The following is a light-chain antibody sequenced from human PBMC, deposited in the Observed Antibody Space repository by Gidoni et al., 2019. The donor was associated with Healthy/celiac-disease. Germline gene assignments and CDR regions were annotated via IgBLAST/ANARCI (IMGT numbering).Light chain of an antibody. V-gene: IGKV3-20*01. J-gene: IGKJ4*01. Sequence: DIVLTHSLGTLSLSSGERATLSCRASQSVSSSYLAWYQQKPGQAPRLLIYGASSKATGIPDRFSGSGSGTDFTLTISRLEPEDFAVYYCQQYGSSLALTFGEGTKVEIK. CDR1: QSVSSSY. CDR2: GAS. CDR3: QQYGSSLALT.